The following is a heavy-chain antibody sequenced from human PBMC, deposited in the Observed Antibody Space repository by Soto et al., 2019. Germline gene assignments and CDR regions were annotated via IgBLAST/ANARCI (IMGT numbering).Heavy chain of an antibody. CDR2: IIPIFGTA. D-gene: IGHD6-19*01. CDR3: ASLSRAVAGTAYFDY. Sequence: GASVKVSCKASGGTFSSYAISWLRQAPGQGLEWMGGIIPIFGTANYAQKFQGRVTITADKSTSTAYMELSSLRSEDTAVYYCASLSRAVAGTAYFDYWGQGTLVTVSS. CDR1: GGTFSSYA. V-gene: IGHV1-69*06. J-gene: IGHJ4*02.